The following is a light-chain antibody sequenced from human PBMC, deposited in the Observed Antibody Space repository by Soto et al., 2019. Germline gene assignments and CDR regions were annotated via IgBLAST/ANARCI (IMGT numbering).Light chain of an antibody. CDR2: TNS. Sequence: QSVLTQPPSASGTPGQRVTISCSGSSSSIGSNSVNWYQQLPRTAPKVLIYTNSQRPSGVPDRFSGSKSGNSASLAISGLQPEDEDDYYSAAWDGSLNVDVFGTGTKLTVL. J-gene: IGLJ1*01. CDR3: AAWDGSLNVDV. V-gene: IGLV1-44*01. CDR1: SSSIGSNS.